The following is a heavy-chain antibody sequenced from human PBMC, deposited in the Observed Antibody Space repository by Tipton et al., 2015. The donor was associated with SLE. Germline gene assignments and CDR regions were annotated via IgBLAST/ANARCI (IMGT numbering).Heavy chain of an antibody. CDR1: RGSFNGYY. J-gene: IGHJ4*02. CDR2: IMPNGRS. CDR3: AREWESYFDL. D-gene: IGHD1-26*01. Sequence: TLSLTCTVHRGSFNGYYWGWIRQPPGRGLEWIGEIMPNGRSNFNPSLKSRVTISEDTSKKQFSLNLSSVSVADTAVYYCAREWESYFDLWGQGTLASVSS. V-gene: IGHV4-34*12.